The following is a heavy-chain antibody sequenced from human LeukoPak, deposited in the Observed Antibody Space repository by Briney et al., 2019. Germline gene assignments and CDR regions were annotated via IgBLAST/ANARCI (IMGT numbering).Heavy chain of an antibody. V-gene: IGHV1-8*01. Sequence: GASVKVSCTASGYTFSSYDINWVRQGTGQGLERMGWMNPNSGNTGYAEKFQGRVTMTRDTSITTAYMELSSLRSDDTAVYYCARAMLLTTSTVTAAFAIWGQGTMVTVSS. CDR2: MNPNSGNT. D-gene: IGHD4-11*01. CDR3: ARAMLLTTSTVTAAFAI. CDR1: GYTFSSYD. J-gene: IGHJ3*02.